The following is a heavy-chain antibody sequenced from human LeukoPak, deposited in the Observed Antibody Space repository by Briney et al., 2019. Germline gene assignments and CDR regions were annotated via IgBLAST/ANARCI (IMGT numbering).Heavy chain of an antibody. J-gene: IGHJ3*02. V-gene: IGHV3-30*03. Sequence: PGRSLRLSCAASGFTFSSYGMHWVRQAPGKGLEWVAVISYDGINKFYADSVKGRFTISRDNSKNTLYLQMNSLRAEDTAVYYCYGGYDAFDIWGQGTMVTVSS. D-gene: IGHD4-17*01. CDR3: YGGYDAFDI. CDR1: GFTFSSYG. CDR2: ISYDGINK.